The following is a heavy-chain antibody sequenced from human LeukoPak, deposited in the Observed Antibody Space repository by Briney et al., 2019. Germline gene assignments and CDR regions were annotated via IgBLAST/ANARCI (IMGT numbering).Heavy chain of an antibody. D-gene: IGHD5-18*01. CDR1: GFTFRSYA. Sequence: PGGSLRLSCAASGFTFRSYAMHWVRQAPGKGLEWVAFIRNDGSDKYYADSVKGRFTISRDNPRNTLYLQMNSLRAEDTAVYYCAKASIDTAMVEYFDYWGQGTLVTVSS. V-gene: IGHV3-30*02. CDR2: IRNDGSDK. J-gene: IGHJ4*02. CDR3: AKASIDTAMVEYFDY.